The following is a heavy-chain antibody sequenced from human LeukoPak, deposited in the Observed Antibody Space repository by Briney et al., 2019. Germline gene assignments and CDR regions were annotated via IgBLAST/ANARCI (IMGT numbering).Heavy chain of an antibody. J-gene: IGHJ4*02. Sequence: SETLSLTCSVSGGSISTGGYYWSWIRQHPGKGLEWIGCIYYSGSTYYNPSLKSRVTMSVDTSKNQFSLKLSSVTAAGTATYYCARDGGFYSGLGSPYFDHWGQGTLVTVSS. D-gene: IGHD3-10*01. CDR2: IYYSGST. CDR3: ARDGGFYSGLGSPYFDH. CDR1: GGSISTGGYY. V-gene: IGHV4-31*03.